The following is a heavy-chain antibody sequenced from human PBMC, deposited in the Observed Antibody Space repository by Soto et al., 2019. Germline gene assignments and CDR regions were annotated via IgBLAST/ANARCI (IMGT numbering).Heavy chain of an antibody. D-gene: IGHD2-15*01. CDR2: IYSGGST. CDR1: GVSGSSYY. V-gene: IGHV3-66*01. CDR3: ARGLVVVAAGDAFDI. Sequence: GVGGVSGSSYYMSWDSKAPGKGLEWVSVIYSGGSTYYADSVKGRFTISRDNSKNTLYLQMNSLRAEDTAVYYCARGLVVVAAGDAFDIWGQGTMVTVSS. J-gene: IGHJ3*02.